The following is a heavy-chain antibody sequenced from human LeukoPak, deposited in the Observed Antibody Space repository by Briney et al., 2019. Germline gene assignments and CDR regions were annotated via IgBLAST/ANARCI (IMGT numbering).Heavy chain of an antibody. CDR2: IKQDGSEK. V-gene: IGHV3-7*01. CDR1: GFTFSSDW. J-gene: IGHJ4*02. Sequence: GGSLRLSCAASGFTFSSDWMSWVRQAPGKGLEWVANIKQDGSEKYYVDSVKGRFTISRDNAKNSLYLQMNSLRAEDTAVYYCARGMSTVYYYFDYWGQGTLVTVPS. D-gene: IGHD3-10*01. CDR3: ARGMSTVYYYFDY.